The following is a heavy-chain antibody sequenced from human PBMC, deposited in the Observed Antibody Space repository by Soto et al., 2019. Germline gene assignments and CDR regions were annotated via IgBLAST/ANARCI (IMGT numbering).Heavy chain of an antibody. J-gene: IGHJ6*02. CDR2: INPDNGNT. CDR3: ARDQGITTFGVYSMYYYGMDV. Sequence: QVQLVQSGAEVKKPGASVKVSCKASGYTLTRSGISWVRQAPGQGLEWLGWINPDNGNTNYAQHLQGRVSLTTDTSTSTAYMDLRSLRSDDTAVYYCARDQGITTFGVYSMYYYGMDVWGQGTTVTASS. CDR1: GYTLTRSG. D-gene: IGHD3-3*01. V-gene: IGHV1-18*01.